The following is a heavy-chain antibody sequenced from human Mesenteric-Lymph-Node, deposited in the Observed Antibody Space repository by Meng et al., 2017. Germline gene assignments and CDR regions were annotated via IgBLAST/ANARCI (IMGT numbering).Heavy chain of an antibody. CDR2: IYYSGST. V-gene: IGHV4-59*01. Sequence: ESLKISCTVSGGSISSYYWSWIRQPPGKGLEWIGYIYYSGSTNYNPSLKSRVTISVDTSKNQFSLKLSSVTAADTAVYYCARGSSWYEPYYYGMDVWGQGTTVTVSS. J-gene: IGHJ6*02. CDR1: GGSISSYY. D-gene: IGHD6-13*01. CDR3: ARGSSWYEPYYYGMDV.